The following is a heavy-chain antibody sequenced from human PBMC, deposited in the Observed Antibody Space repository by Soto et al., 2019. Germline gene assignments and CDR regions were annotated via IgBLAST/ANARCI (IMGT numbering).Heavy chain of an antibody. V-gene: IGHV4-39*01. D-gene: IGHD5-18*01. CDR2: VFYSGNT. CDR3: ARLTHRSGYSYGYDS. Sequence: SETLSLTCSVSGGSISSTSNYWGWIRQPPGKGLEWIGNVFYSGNTYYKSSLKSRVTISVDTSKNQFSLRLRSVTAADTAVYYCARLTHRSGYSYGYDSWGQGTLVTVSS. CDR1: GGSISSTSNY. J-gene: IGHJ4*02.